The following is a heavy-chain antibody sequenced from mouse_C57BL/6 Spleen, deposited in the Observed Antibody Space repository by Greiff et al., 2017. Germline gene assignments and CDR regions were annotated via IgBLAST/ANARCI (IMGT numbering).Heavy chain of an antibody. D-gene: IGHD2-1*01. J-gene: IGHJ4*01. CDR2: IDPSDSET. V-gene: IGHV1-52*01. Sequence: QVQLQQPGAELVRPGSSVKLSCKASGYTFTSYWMHWVKQRPIQGLEWIGNIDPSDSETHYNQKFKDKATLTVDKSSSTAYMQLSSLTSEDSAVYYCARSPYGNHYAMDYGGQGTSVTVSS. CDR1: GYTFTSYW. CDR3: ARSPYGNHYAMDY.